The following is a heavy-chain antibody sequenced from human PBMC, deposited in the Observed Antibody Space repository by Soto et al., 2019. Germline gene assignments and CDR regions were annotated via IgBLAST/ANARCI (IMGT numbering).Heavy chain of an antibody. CDR1: GFTFSNYA. V-gene: IGHV3-64*01. CDR2: ISSNGGST. D-gene: IGHD6-13*01. Sequence: GGSLRLSCAASGFTFSNYAMHWVRQAPGKGLEYVSAISSNGGSTYYANSVKGRFTISRDNSKNTLYLQMGSLRAEDMAVYYCARGVHNQQHPALAPPFNWGQGTLVTVSS. J-gene: IGHJ4*02. CDR3: ARGVHNQQHPALAPPFN.